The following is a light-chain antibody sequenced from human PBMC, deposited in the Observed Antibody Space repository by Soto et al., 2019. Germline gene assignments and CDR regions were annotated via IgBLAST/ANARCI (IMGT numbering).Light chain of an antibody. CDR1: QGVRDD. CDR2: SAS. V-gene: IGKV1-6*01. J-gene: IGKJ4*01. CDR3: LQESNYPLT. Sequence: PXXLSASVGDRVAITCPASQGVRDDVGWYQXKPGKXPKLLIYSASXXQSGVQSXXSGSGSGTDFTLTISGMKPEDFATYYCLQESNYPLTFGGGTKVDIK.